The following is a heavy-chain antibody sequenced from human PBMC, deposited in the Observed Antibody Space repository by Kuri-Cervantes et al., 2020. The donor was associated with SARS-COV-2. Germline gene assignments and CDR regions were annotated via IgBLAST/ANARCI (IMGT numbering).Heavy chain of an antibody. CDR1: GGSISSYY. Sequence: GSLRLSCTVSGGSISSYYWSWIRQPPGKGLEWIGYIYYSGSTNYNPSLKSRVTISVDTSKNQFSLKLSSVTAADTAVYYCARAGYSSSWDYYYYYYMDVWGKGTTVTVSS. D-gene: IGHD6-13*01. V-gene: IGHV4-59*01. CDR2: IYYSGST. CDR3: ARAGYSSSWDYYYYYYMDV. J-gene: IGHJ6*03.